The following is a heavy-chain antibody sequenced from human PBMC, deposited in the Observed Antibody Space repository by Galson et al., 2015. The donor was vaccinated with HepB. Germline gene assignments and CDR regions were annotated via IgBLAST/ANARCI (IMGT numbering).Heavy chain of an antibody. J-gene: IGHJ4*02. V-gene: IGHV1-69*02. CDR3: ARGVGSSSPFDY. CDR1: GGTFSSYT. CDR2: IIPILGIA. Sequence: SVKVSCKASGGTFSSYTISWVRQAPGQGLEWMGRIIPILGIANYAQKFQGRVTITADKSTSAAYMELSSLRSEDTAVYYCARGVGSSSPFDYWGQGTLVTVSS. D-gene: IGHD6-13*01.